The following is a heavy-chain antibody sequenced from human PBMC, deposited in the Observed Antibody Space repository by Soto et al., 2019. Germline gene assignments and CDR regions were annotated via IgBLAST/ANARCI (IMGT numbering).Heavy chain of an antibody. D-gene: IGHD5-12*01. V-gene: IGHV4-61*01. CDR2: IYYSGST. CDR1: GGSVSTGSYY. J-gene: IGHJ4*02. Sequence: SETLSLTCTVSGGSVSTGSYYWSWIRQPPGKGLEWIGYIYYSGSTNYNPSLKSRVTISVGTSKNQFSLKLSPVTAADTAMYYCARGGGYSGYDYATFDYWGQGTLVTVS. CDR3: ARGGGYSGYDYATFDY.